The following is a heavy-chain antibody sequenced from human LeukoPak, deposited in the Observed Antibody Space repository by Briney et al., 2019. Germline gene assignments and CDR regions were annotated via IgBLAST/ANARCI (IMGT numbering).Heavy chain of an antibody. D-gene: IGHD6-13*01. V-gene: IGHV1-2*06. CDR1: GGTFSSYA. J-gene: IGHJ4*02. CDR2: INPNSGGT. Sequence: ASVKVSCKASGGTFSSYAISWVRQAPGQGLEWMGRINPNSGGTNYAQKFQGRVTMTRDTSISTAYMELSRLRSDDTAVYYCARESIAAAGREIDYFDYWGQGTLVTVSS. CDR3: ARESIAAAGREIDYFDY.